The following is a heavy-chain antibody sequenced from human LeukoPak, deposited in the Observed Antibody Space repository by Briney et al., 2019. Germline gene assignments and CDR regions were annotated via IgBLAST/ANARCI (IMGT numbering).Heavy chain of an antibody. V-gene: IGHV3-7*03. Sequence: GGSLRLSCAASGFIFTNYWMNWVRQTPGKGVEWGANIKQDGSAEYYVDSVRGGFTISRDNAQNSFYLQMNSLRVEDTAVYYCARDVGASGSLDYWGQGTLVTVSS. CDR3: ARDVGASGSLDY. CDR1: GFIFTNYW. CDR2: IKQDGSAE. J-gene: IGHJ4*02. D-gene: IGHD3-10*01.